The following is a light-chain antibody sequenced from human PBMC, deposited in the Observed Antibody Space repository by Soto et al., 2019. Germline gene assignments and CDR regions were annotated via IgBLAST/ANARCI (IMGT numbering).Light chain of an antibody. CDR1: QSVTGSH. J-gene: IGKJ1*01. V-gene: IGKV3-20*01. CDR3: QQYGSAAWT. CDR2: GAS. Sequence: EIVLTQSPGTLSLSPGERATLSCRASQSVTGSHVAWYQQQPGQAPRLLMYGASSRATGIPVRFSGSGSGTDLTLTISRLEPEDVAVYYCQQYGSAAWTFGQGTKVEI.